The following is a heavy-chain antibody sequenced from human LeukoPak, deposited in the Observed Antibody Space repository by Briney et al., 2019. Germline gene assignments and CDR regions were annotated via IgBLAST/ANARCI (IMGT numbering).Heavy chain of an antibody. CDR2: ISSTSSYI. V-gene: IGHV3-21*01. Sequence: PGGSLRLSCAASGFTLSSSAMGCVPHAPGKGLECGSAISSTSSYIYYAESLKGRFTISRDNAKNSLYLQMNSLRAEDTAVYYCARGCSGGGCTTRHMDVWGQGTTVTVSS. J-gene: IGHJ6*02. CDR3: ARGCSGGGCTTRHMDV. CDR1: GFTLSSSA. D-gene: IGHD2-15*01.